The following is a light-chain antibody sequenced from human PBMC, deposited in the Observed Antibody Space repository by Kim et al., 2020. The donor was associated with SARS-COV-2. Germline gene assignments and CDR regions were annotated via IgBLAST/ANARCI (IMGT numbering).Light chain of an antibody. CDR3: AAWDDSLNVL. CDR2: SNS. CDR1: SSNIGRNA. J-gene: IGLJ1*01. V-gene: IGLV1-44*01. Sequence: QSVLTQPPSASGTPGQRVTISCSGSSSNIGRNAVNWYQQLPGTAPKLLIYSNSQRPSGVPDRFSGSQSGTSASLAISGLQSEDEADYYCAAWDDSLNVLFGTGTKVTVL.